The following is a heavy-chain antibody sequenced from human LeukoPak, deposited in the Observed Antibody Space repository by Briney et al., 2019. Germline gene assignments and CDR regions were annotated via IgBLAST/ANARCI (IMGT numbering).Heavy chain of an antibody. CDR3: SKTIAVADPTDY. D-gene: IGHD6-19*01. Sequence: GGSLRLSCAASGFTFSRYGMHWVRQAPGKGLEWLAVMSSDGGDIYYADSVKGRFTISRDNSKNTLYLQMNSLRAEDTAVYYRSKTIAVADPTDYWGQGTLVTVSS. J-gene: IGHJ4*02. V-gene: IGHV3-30*18. CDR2: MSSDGGDI. CDR1: GFTFSRYG.